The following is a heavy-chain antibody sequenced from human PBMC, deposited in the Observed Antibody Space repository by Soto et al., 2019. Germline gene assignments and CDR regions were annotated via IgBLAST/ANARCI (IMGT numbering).Heavy chain of an antibody. J-gene: IGHJ5*02. D-gene: IGHD3-3*01. Sequence: GGSLRLSCAASGSTFSRYEMNWVRQAPGKGLEWVSYISGSSSMIYYADSVKGRFTISRDNAKNSLYLQMNSLRAADTAVYYCANDFWSEYSWGQGTLVTVSS. V-gene: IGHV3-48*03. CDR2: ISGSSSMI. CDR3: ANDFWSEYS. CDR1: GSTFSRYE.